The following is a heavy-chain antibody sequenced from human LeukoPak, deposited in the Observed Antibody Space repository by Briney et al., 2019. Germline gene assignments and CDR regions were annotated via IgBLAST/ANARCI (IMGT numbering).Heavy chain of an antibody. CDR1: GGSISSSSYY. Sequence: SETLSLTCTVSGGSISSSSYYWGWIRQPPGKGLEWIGSIYYSGSTYYNPSLKSRVTISVDTSKNQFSLKLSSVTAADTAVYYCASQPGYSSSWYWRFIDYWGQGTPVTVSS. J-gene: IGHJ4*02. V-gene: IGHV4-39*01. CDR2: IYYSGST. CDR3: ASQPGYSSSWYWRFIDY. D-gene: IGHD6-13*01.